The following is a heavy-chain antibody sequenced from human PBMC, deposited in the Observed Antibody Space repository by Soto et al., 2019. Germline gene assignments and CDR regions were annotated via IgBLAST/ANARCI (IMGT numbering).Heavy chain of an antibody. CDR2: IYYSGST. Sequence: PSETLSLTCTVSGGSISSYYWSWIRQPPGKGLEWIGYIYYSGSTNYNPSLKSRVTISVDTSKNQFSLKLSSVTAADTAVYYCARRGSTVVPAANLYYYYYMDVWGKGTTVTVSS. V-gene: IGHV4-59*08. D-gene: IGHD2-2*01. CDR3: ARRGSTVVPAANLYYYYYMDV. J-gene: IGHJ6*03. CDR1: GGSISSYY.